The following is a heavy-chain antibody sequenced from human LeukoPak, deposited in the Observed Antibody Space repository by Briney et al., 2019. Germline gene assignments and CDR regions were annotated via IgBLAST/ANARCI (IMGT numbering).Heavy chain of an antibody. CDR1: GFTVSSNY. CDR3: ASAEGGSDTGAFDY. CDR2: LYSRGST. V-gene: IGHV3-53*01. Sequence: GGSLRLSCAASGFTVSSNYMSWVRQAPGKGLEWVSLLYSRGSTFYADSVKGRFTISGDDSKNTLYLQMNSLRAEDTALYYCASAEGGSDTGAFDYWGQGTLVIVS. D-gene: IGHD5-12*01. J-gene: IGHJ4*02.